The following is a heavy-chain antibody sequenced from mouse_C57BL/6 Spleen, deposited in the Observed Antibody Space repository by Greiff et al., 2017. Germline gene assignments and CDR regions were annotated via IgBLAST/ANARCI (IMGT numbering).Heavy chain of an antibody. CDR3: ARKGNYENAMDY. Sequence: VQLQQSGAELVKPGASVKLSCKASGYTFTSYWMQWVKQRPGQGLEWIGEIDPSDSYTNYNQKFKGKATLTVDTSSSTAYMQLSSLTSEDSAVYYCARKGNYENAMDYWGQGTSVTVSS. J-gene: IGHJ4*01. CDR1: GYTFTSYW. D-gene: IGHD2-4*01. V-gene: IGHV1-50*01. CDR2: IDPSDSYT.